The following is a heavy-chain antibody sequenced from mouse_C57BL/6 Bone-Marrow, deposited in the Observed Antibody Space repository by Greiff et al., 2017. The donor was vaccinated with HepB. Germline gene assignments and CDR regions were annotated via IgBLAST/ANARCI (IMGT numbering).Heavy chain of an antibody. V-gene: IGHV5-6*01. CDR1: GFTFSSYG. CDR3: ARQDPYYFDY. J-gene: IGHJ2*01. CDR2: ISSGGSYT. Sequence: EVQLQQSGGDLVKPGGSLKLSCAASGFTFSSYGMSWVRQTPDKRLGWVATISSGGSYTYYPDSVKGRFTISRDNAKNTLYLQMSSLKSEDTAMYYCARQDPYYFDYWGHGTTLTVSS.